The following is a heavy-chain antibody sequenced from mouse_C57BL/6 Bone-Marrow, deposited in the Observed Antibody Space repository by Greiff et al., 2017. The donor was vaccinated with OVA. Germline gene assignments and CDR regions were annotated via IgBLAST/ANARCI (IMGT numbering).Heavy chain of an antibody. Sequence: VQLQQSGAELVRPGASVTLSCKASGYTFTDYEMHWVKQTPVHGLEWIGAIDPETGGTAYNQKFKGKAILTADKSSSTAYMELRSLTSEDSAVYYCTRDQYYYAMDYWGQGTSVTVSS. CDR2: IDPETGGT. J-gene: IGHJ4*01. CDR3: TRDQYYYAMDY. CDR1: GYTFTDYE. V-gene: IGHV1-15*01.